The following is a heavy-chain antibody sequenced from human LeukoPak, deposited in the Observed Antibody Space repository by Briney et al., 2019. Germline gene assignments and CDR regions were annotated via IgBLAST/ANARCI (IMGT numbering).Heavy chain of an antibody. CDR3: ARSPMIVVVGPYNWFDP. J-gene: IGHJ5*02. V-gene: IGHV1-8*01. D-gene: IGHD3-22*01. CDR1: GYTFTSYD. Sequence: GASVKVSCKASGYTFTSYDINWVRQATGQGLEGMGWMNPNSGNTGYAQKFQGRVTMTRNTSISTAYMELSSLRSEDTAVYYCARSPMIVVVGPYNWFDPWGQGTLVTVSS. CDR2: MNPNSGNT.